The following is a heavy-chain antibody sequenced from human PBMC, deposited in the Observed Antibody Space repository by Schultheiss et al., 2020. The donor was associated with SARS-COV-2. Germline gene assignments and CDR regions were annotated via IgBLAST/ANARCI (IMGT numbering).Heavy chain of an antibody. CDR3: ARGLRRLGMDV. J-gene: IGHJ6*02. Sequence: SETLSLTCTVSGGSISSYYWSWIRQPPGKGLEWIGEINHSGSTNYNPSLKSRVTISVDTSENQFSLRLSSVTAADTAVYYCARGLRRLGMDVWGQGTTVTVSS. V-gene: IGHV4-34*01. D-gene: IGHD3-9*01. CDR2: INHSGST. CDR1: GGSISSYY.